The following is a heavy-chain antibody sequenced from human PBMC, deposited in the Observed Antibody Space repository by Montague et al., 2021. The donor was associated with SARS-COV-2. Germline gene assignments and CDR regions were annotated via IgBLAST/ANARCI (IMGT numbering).Heavy chain of an antibody. V-gene: IGHV4-34*01. CDR1: LHCGVVDY. D-gene: IGHD2-21*01. CDR3: AREVRGRIVVVIAIPYYYFDY. Sequence: SETLSLTCAGDLHCGVVDYWSWMGQPPSELQEWKHEVSHSGSTNYNPSLKSRVTISVDTSKNQFSLKLSSVTAADTAVYYCAREVRGRIVVVIAIPYYYFDYWGQGTLVTVSS. CDR2: VSHSGST. J-gene: IGHJ4*02.